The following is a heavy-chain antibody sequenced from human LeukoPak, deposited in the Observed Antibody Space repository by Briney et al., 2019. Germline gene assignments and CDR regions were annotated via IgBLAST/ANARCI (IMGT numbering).Heavy chain of an antibody. CDR1: GYTFTSYG. V-gene: IGHV1-18*01. CDR3: ARWAMVRGVIIFAYFDY. Sequence: ASVKVSCKASGYTFTSYGISWVRQAPGQGLEWMGWISAYNGNTNYAQKLQGRVTMTTDTSTSTAYMELRSLRSDDTAVYYCARWAMVRGVIIFAYFDYWGQGTTVTVSS. D-gene: IGHD3-10*01. J-gene: IGHJ4*03. CDR2: ISAYNGNT.